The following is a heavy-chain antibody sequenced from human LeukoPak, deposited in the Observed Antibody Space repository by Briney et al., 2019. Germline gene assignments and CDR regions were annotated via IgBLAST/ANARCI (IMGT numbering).Heavy chain of an antibody. CDR3: ARYWYFDL. CDR2: ISSRGSII. J-gene: IGHJ2*01. V-gene: IGHV3-48*03. Sequence: GGSLRLSCAASGFTFSSYEMNWARQAPGKGLEWVSYISSRGSIIYYADSVKGRFTISRDNTKNSLYLQMNSLRADDTAVYYCARYWYFDLWGRGTLVTVSS. CDR1: GFTFSSYE.